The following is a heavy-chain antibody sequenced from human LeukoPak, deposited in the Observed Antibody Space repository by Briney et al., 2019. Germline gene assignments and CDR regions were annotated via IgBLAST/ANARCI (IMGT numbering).Heavy chain of an antibody. D-gene: IGHD4-17*01. CDR1: GYSFTSYW. Sequence: GESLKISCKGSGYSFTSYWIGWVRQMPGKGLEWMGIIYPGDSDTRYSPSFQGQVTISADKSISTAYLQWSSLKASDTAMYYCARQNSDYGDYRLGFDPWGQGTLVTVSS. CDR2: IYPGDSDT. CDR3: ARQNSDYGDYRLGFDP. V-gene: IGHV5-51*01. J-gene: IGHJ5*02.